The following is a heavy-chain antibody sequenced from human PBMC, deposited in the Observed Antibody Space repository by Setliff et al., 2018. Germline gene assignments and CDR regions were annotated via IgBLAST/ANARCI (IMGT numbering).Heavy chain of an antibody. V-gene: IGHV4-59*08. CDR1: GGSISNYY. Sequence: PSETLSLTCTVSGGSISNYYWSWNRQPPGKGLEWIGYIYYSGTTNSIPSLKSRVTISVDTSKNQFSLKLSSVTAADTAVYYCARHHAQYYSDSSGYFYEDWYFDLWGRGTLVTVS. D-gene: IGHD3-22*01. J-gene: IGHJ2*01. CDR2: IYYSGTT. CDR3: ARHHAQYYSDSSGYFYEDWYFDL.